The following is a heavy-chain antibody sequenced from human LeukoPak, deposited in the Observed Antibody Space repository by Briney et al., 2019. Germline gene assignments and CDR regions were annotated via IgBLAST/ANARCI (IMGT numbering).Heavy chain of an antibody. CDR1: GDNVSSDNAA. J-gene: IGHJ5*02. CDR3: ASFFGSGSYGWFDP. D-gene: IGHD3-10*01. V-gene: IGHV6-1*01. CDR2: TYYRSKWYT. Sequence: SQTLSLTCAISGDNVSSDNAAWNWIRQSPSRGLEWLGRTYYRSKWYTDYALSVKSRITINPDTSKNRFSLQLKSVTPEDTAVYYCASFFGSGSYGWFDPWGQGTLVTVSS.